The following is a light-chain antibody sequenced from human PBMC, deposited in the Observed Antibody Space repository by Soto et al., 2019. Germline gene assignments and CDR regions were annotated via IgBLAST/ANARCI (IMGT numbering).Light chain of an antibody. V-gene: IGLV1-40*01. CDR1: SSNIGAGYD. Sequence: QAVVTQPPSVSGAPGQRVTISCTGSSSNIGAGYDVHWYQQLPGTAPKLLIYGNSNRLSGVPDRFSGSKSGTSASLAITGLQAEDEADYYCQSYDSSLSVHFGTGTKLTVL. CDR3: QSYDSSLSVH. J-gene: IGLJ1*01. CDR2: GNS.